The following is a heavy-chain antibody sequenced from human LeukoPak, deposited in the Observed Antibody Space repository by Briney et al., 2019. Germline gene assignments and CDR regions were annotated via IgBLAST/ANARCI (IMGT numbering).Heavy chain of an antibody. CDR1: GYTFTSYY. CDR2: MNPNSGNT. V-gene: IGHV1-8*02. Sequence: ASVKVSCKASGYTFTSYYMHWVRQAPGQGLEWMGWMNPNSGNTGYAQKFQGRVTMTRNTSISTAYMELSSLRSEDTAVYYCWSGYYTSGDYWGQGTLVTVSS. CDR3: WSGYYTSGDY. J-gene: IGHJ4*02. D-gene: IGHD3-3*01.